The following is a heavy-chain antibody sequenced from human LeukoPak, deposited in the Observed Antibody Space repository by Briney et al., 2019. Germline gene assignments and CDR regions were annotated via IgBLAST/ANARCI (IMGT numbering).Heavy chain of an antibody. V-gene: IGHV3-23*01. J-gene: IGHJ5*02. CDR3: AREYDSSWPS. CDR1: GFSFRTYA. CDR2: ISDNSART. Sequence: GGSLRLSCAASGFSFRTYAMSWVRQAPGKGLEWVSAISDNSARTYYADSVRGRFTISRDNSKNTLFVQMNSLRAEDTAVYYCAREYDSSWPSWGQGTLVTVSS. D-gene: IGHD3-22*01.